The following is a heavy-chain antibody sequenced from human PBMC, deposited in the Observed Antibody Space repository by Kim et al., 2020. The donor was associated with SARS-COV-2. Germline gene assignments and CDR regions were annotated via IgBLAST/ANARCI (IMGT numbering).Heavy chain of an antibody. CDR2: ISEDSSTT. CDR3: GRDNPKLYGDIDY. CDR1: GFPFRSYG. Sequence: GGSLRLSCAASGFPFRSYGMNWVRQTPGKGLEWLSSISEDSSTTSYADSVKGRLTISRDSSNTLFLQMSSPRVDDTAPYYCGRDNPKLYGDIDYWGQGTL. D-gene: IGHD4-17*01. V-gene: IGHV3-23*01. J-gene: IGHJ4*02.